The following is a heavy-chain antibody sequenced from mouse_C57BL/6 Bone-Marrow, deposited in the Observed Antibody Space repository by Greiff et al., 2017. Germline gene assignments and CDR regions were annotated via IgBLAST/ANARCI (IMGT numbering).Heavy chain of an antibody. CDR2: LSDGGSYT. V-gene: IGHV5-4*03. Sequence: EVKLVESGGGLVKPGGSLKLSCAASGFTFSSYAMSWVRQTPEKRLEWVATLSDGGSYTYYPDNVKGRFTISRDNAKNNLYLQMSHLKSEETAMYYCARGGYYGSRDAMDYWGQGTSVTVSS. CDR1: GFTFSSYA. CDR3: ARGGYYGSRDAMDY. J-gene: IGHJ4*01. D-gene: IGHD1-1*01.